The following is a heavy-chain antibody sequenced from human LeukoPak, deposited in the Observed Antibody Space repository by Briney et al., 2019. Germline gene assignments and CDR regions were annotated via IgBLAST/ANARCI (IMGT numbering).Heavy chain of an antibody. Sequence: ASVKVSCKASGYTFTSYGISWVRQAPGQGLGWMGWISAYNGNTNYAQKLQGRVTMTTDTSTSTAYMELRSLRSDDTAVYYCARGASGWYLFGFLGYFDYWGQGTLVSVSS. CDR1: GYTFTSYG. D-gene: IGHD6-19*01. V-gene: IGHV1-18*01. CDR3: ARGASGWYLFGFLGYFDY. CDR2: ISAYNGNT. J-gene: IGHJ4*02.